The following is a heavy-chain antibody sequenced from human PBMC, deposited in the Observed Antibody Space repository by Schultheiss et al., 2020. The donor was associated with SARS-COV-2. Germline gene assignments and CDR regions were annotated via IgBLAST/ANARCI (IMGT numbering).Heavy chain of an antibody. V-gene: IGHV4-31*11. Sequence: SETLSLTCAVSGYSISSGYYWSWIRQHPGKGLEWIGYIYYSGSTYYNPSLKSRVTISVDTSKNQFSLKLSSVTAADTAVYYCARDTRFLEWFLGGMDVWGQGSTVTVSS. CDR2: IYYSGST. D-gene: IGHD3-3*01. CDR1: GYSISSGYY. CDR3: ARDTRFLEWFLGGMDV. J-gene: IGHJ6*02.